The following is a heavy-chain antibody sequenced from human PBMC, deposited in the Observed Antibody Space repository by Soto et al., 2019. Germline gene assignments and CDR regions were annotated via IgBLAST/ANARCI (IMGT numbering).Heavy chain of an antibody. CDR3: ARTLDFGSGYKYYYYYGMDV. CDR2: ISSSGSTI. D-gene: IGHD3-3*01. J-gene: IGHJ6*02. Sequence: GGSLRLSCAASGFTFSDYYMSWIRQAPGKGLEWVSYISSSGSTIYYADAVKGRFTISRDNAKNSLYLQMNSLRAEDTAVYYCARTLDFGSGYKYYYYYGMDVWGQGTTVTVSS. CDR1: GFTFSDYY. V-gene: IGHV3-11*01.